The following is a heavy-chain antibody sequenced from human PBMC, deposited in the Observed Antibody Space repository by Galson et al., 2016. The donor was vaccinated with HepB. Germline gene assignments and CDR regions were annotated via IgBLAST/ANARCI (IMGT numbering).Heavy chain of an antibody. J-gene: IGHJ1*01. V-gene: IGHV3-64D*06. Sequence: SLRLSCAASEFTFSSYAMHWVRQAPGKGLEYVSSISSDGGGTYYADSVKGRSTISRDNSKNTLFLQMRSLRDEDTAVYYCVKREAGYYYGDWGQGTLVTFSS. CDR3: VKREAGYYYGD. CDR1: EFTFSSYA. CDR2: ISSDGGGT. D-gene: IGHD3-10*01.